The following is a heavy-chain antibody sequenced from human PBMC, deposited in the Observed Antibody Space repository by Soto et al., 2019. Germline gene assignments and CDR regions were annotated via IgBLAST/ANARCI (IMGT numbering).Heavy chain of an antibody. CDR2: ISYDESNK. J-gene: IGHJ4*02. Sequence: QVQLVESGGGVVQPGRSLRLSCAASGFTFSSYAMHWVRQAPGKGVEWVAVISYDESNKYYADSVKGRFTISTDNSKNSLYMQILSLSAENTAVYDCEYNSGNYGLGYWGQGTLVTVSS. CDR3: EYNSGNYGLGY. V-gene: IGHV3-30-3*01. CDR1: GFTFSSYA. D-gene: IGHD1-26*01.